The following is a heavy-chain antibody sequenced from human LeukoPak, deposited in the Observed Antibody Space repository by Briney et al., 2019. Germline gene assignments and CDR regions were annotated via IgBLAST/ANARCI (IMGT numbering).Heavy chain of an antibody. J-gene: IGHJ4*02. D-gene: IGHD2/OR15-2a*01. CDR1: GFTFSETW. Sequence: PGGSLRLSCAASGFTFSETWMHWVRQPPGEWLVWVSRIRSDGSDTRYAESVKGRFTISRDNAKDTLYLQMNSLRAEDTAVYYCARDWFHAIDYWGQGTLVTVSS. CDR2: IRSDGSDT. V-gene: IGHV3-74*01. CDR3: ARDWFHAIDY.